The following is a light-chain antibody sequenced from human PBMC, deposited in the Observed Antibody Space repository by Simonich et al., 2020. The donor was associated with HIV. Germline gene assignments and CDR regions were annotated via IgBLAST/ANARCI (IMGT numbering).Light chain of an antibody. CDR1: QSISRY. V-gene: IGKV1-39*01. CDR3: QQSYNTPQT. J-gene: IGKJ1*01. CDR2: AAS. Sequence: DIQMTQSPSSLSASVGDRVTITCPASQSISRYLHGYQQNPRKAPKLLIYAASSLQSGVPSRFSGSGSGTDFTLTISSLQPEDFATYYCQQSYNTPQTFGQGTKVEIK.